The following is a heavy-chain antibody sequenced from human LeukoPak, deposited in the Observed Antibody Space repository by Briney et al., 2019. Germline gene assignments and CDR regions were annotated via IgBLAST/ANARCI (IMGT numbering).Heavy chain of an antibody. Sequence: PSQTLSLTCTVSGGSISSGGYYWSWIRQLPGKGLEWIGCVYYSGSTFYNLSLKSRVTISKDTSKNQFSLKLKSVTAADTAVYYCARGTQIRGLKGSWFDPWGQGTLVTVSS. CDR1: GGSISSGGYY. J-gene: IGHJ5*02. V-gene: IGHV4-31*03. CDR2: VYYSGST. D-gene: IGHD3-10*01. CDR3: ARGTQIRGLKGSWFDP.